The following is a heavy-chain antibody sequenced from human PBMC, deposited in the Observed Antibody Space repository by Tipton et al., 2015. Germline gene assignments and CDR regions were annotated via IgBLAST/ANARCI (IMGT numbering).Heavy chain of an antibody. CDR3: AREAYYYDRSGYYVYFDY. Sequence: GLVKPSETLSLTCTVSGGFISHYYWSWIRQPPGTGVEWIGYVDYSGSTNYNPSLKSRVTISLDKSKNQFSLRLSSVTAADTAVYYCAREAYYYDRSGYYVYFDYWGQGTLVTVSS. CDR1: GGFISHYY. D-gene: IGHD3-22*01. J-gene: IGHJ4*02. V-gene: IGHV4-59*12. CDR2: VDYSGST.